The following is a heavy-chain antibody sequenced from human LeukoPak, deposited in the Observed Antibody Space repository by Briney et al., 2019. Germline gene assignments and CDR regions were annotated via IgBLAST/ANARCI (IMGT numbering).Heavy chain of an antibody. CDR2: IIPIFGTA. CDR3: ARARGFGYCSSTSCQGAYYYYYMDV. J-gene: IGHJ6*03. D-gene: IGHD2-2*03. CDR1: GGTFSSYA. V-gene: IGHV1-69*13. Sequence: ASVKVSCKASGGTFSSYAISWVRQAPGQGLEWMGGIIPIFGTANYAQKFQGRVTITADESTSTAYMELSSLRSEDTAVYYCARARGFGYCSSTSCQGAYYYYYMDVWGKGTTVTVSS.